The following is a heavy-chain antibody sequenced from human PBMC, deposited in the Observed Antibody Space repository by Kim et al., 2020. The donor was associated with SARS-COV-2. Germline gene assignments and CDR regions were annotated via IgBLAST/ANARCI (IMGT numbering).Heavy chain of an antibody. J-gene: IGHJ6*02. D-gene: IGHD1-7*01. CDR3: ARARGTSITGTINGMDV. CDR1: GGTFSSYA. Sequence: SVKVSCKASGGTFSSYAISWVRQAPGQGLEWMGRIIPILGIANYAQKFQGRVTITADKSTSTAYMELSSLRSEDTAVYYCARARGTSITGTINGMDVWGQGTTVTVSS. V-gene: IGHV1-69*04. CDR2: IIPILGIA.